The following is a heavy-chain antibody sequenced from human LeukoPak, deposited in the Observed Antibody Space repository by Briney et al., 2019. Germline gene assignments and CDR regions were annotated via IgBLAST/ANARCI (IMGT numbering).Heavy chain of an antibody. CDR3: AEDYSGVTTVTTREDY. D-gene: IGHD4-17*01. V-gene: IGHV3-30*02. CDR2: IRYDGSNK. J-gene: IGHJ4*02. Sequence: GGSLRLSCAASGFTFSSYGMHWVRQAPGKGLEWVAFIRYDGSNKYYADSVKGRFTISRDNSKNTLYLQMNSLRAEDTAVYYCAEDYSGVTTVTTREDYWGQGTLVTVSS. CDR1: GFTFSSYG.